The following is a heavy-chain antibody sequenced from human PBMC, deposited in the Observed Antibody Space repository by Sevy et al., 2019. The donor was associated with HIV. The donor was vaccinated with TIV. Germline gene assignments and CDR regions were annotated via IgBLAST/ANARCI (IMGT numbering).Heavy chain of an antibody. Sequence: GGSLRLSCAASGFTFSSYGMHWVRQAPGKGLEWVAVIWYDGSNKYYADSVKGRFTISRDNSKNTLYLQMNSLRAEDTAMYYCARDGYYDILTGHYYYYYGMYVWGQGTTVTVSS. CDR3: ARDGYYDILTGHYYYYYGMYV. CDR2: IWYDGSNK. CDR1: GFTFSSYG. J-gene: IGHJ6*02. V-gene: IGHV3-33*01. D-gene: IGHD3-9*01.